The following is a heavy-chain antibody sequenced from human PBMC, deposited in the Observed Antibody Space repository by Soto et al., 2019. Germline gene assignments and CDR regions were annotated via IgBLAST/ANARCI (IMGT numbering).Heavy chain of an antibody. V-gene: IGHV4-59*01. CDR1: GGSISSYY. D-gene: IGHD6-6*01. Sequence: QLQLQESGPGLVKPSETLSLTCTVSGGSISSYYWSWIRQPPGKGLEWIGYIYYSGSTNYNPSLKSRVTISVDTSKNQFSLKLSSVTAADTAVYYCARGKGGYSSSSDWGQGTLVTVSS. J-gene: IGHJ4*02. CDR3: ARGKGGYSSSSD. CDR2: IYYSGST.